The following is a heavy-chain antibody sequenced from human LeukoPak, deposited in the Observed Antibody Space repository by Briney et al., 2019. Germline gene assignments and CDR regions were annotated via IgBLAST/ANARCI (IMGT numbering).Heavy chain of an antibody. CDR1: GFTLSNAW. D-gene: IGHD3-22*01. J-gene: IGHJ4*02. V-gene: IGHV3-15*01. CDR3: ATLQPAAYYDSSGYPVDY. Sequence: KTGGSLRLSCAASGFTLSNAWMSWVRQAPGKGLEWVGRLKSKTDNGTTDYAAPVKGRFSISRDDSKNTLYLQMNTLKTEDTAVYYCATLQPAAYYDSSGYPVDYWGQGTLVTVSS. CDR2: LKSKTDNGTT.